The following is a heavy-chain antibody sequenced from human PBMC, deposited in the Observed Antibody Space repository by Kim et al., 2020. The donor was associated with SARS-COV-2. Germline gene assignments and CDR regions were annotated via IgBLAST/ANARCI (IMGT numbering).Heavy chain of an antibody. J-gene: IGHJ6*04. CDR2: IKYHGNEK. CDR1: GFTVSSYW. CDR3: ARSNAMDV. V-gene: IGHV3-7*03. Sequence: GGYLRLSCAASGFTVSSYWMTWVRQAPGRGLEWVDNIKYHGNEKYYVDSVKGRFTISRDDAENSLYLQMNSLRPEDTAIYYCARSNAMDVWGKGTTVSVSS.